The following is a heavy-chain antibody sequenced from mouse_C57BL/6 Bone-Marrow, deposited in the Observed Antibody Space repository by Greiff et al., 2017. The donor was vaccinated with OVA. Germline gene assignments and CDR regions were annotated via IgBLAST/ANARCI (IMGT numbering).Heavy chain of an antibody. V-gene: IGHV1-4*01. CDR3: AEEGEGDAMDY. Sequence: VKLMESGAELARPGASVKMSCKASGYTFTSYTMHWVKQRPGQGLEWIGYINPSSGYTKYNQKFKDKATLTADKSSSTAYMQLSSLTSEDSAVYYCAEEGEGDAMDYWGQGTSVTVSS. J-gene: IGHJ4*01. CDR1: GYTFTSYT. CDR2: INPSSGYT.